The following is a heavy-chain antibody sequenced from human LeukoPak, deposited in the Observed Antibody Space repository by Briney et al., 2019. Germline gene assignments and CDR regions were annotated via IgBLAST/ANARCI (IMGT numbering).Heavy chain of an antibody. CDR1: GYTFTSYA. V-gene: IGHV1-2*02. J-gene: IGHJ4*02. D-gene: IGHD4-17*01. CDR2: INPNSGGT. Sequence: ASVKVSCKASGYTFTSYAMNWVRQAPGQGLEWMGWINPNSGGTNYAQKFEGRVTMTRDTSISTAYMELSRLRSDDTAVYYCARAYFYGDPPPDYWGQGTLVTVSS. CDR3: ARAYFYGDPPPDY.